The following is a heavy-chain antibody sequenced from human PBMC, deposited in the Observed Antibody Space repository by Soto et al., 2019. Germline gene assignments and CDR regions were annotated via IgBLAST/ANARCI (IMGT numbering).Heavy chain of an antibody. CDR3: ASKGATVTTHADY. V-gene: IGHV4-31*03. Sequence: SETLSLTCTVSGGSISSGGYYWSWIRQHPGKGLEWIGYIYYSGSTYYNPSLKSRVTISVDTSKNQFSLKLSSATAADTAVYYCASKGATVTTHADYWGQGTLVTVSS. CDR1: GGSISSGGYY. CDR2: IYYSGST. D-gene: IGHD4-17*01. J-gene: IGHJ4*02.